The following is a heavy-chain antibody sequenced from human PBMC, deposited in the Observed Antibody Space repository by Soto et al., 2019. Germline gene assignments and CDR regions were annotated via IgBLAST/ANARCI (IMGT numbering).Heavy chain of an antibody. D-gene: IGHD3-10*01. CDR1: GGTFSSYT. CDR2: IIPILGIA. J-gene: IGHJ4*02. V-gene: IGHV1-69*08. CDR3: AGDRWFGDPEPVGY. Sequence: QVQLVQSGAEVKKPGSSVKVSCKASGGTFSSYTISWVRQAPGQGLEWMGRIIPILGIANYAQKFQGRVTITADKSTSTAYMELGRLGSGETAVYYCAGDRWFGDPEPVGYWGQGTLVTVSS.